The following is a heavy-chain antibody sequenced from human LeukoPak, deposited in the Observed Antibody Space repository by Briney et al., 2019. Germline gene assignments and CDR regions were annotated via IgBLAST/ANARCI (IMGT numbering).Heavy chain of an antibody. CDR3: ARRRLESRLNHYFGIDV. Sequence: VKPSETLSLTCTVSGGSVSEYSWSWIRQPPGKGLDWIGYIYYSGSTRYNPSLRSRVTISLDTSKNLFSLKLSSVTAADTAVYYCARRRLESRLNHYFGIDVWGQGTTVTVSS. D-gene: IGHD3-16*01. V-gene: IGHV4-59*02. CDR1: GGSVSEYS. CDR2: IYYSGST. J-gene: IGHJ6*02.